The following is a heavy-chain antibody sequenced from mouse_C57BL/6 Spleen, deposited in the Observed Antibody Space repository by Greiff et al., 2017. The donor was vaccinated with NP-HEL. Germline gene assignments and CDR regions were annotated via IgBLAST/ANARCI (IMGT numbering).Heavy chain of an antibody. CDR3: ARKAFYDYDAMDY. J-gene: IGHJ4*01. CDR2: ISSGSSTI. Sequence: EVQWVESGGGLVKPGGSLKLSCAASGFTFSDYGMHWVRQAPEKGLEWVAYISSGSSTIYYADTVKGRFTISRDNAKNTLFLQMTSLRSEDTAMYYCARKAFYDYDAMDYWGQGTSVTVSS. V-gene: IGHV5-17*01. D-gene: IGHD2-10*01. CDR1: GFTFSDYG.